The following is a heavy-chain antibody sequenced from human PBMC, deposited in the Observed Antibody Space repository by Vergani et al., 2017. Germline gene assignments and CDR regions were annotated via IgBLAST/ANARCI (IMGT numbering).Heavy chain of an antibody. Sequence: QVQLVQSGAEVKKPGSSVKVSCKASGGTFSSYATSWVRQAPGQGLEWMGGIIPIFGIANYAQKFQGRVTITADKSTSTAYMELSSLRSEDTAVYYCARTGVAATQASYYYYYYGMDVWGQGTTVTVSS. CDR3: ARTGVAATQASYYYYYYGMDV. V-gene: IGHV1-69*17. D-gene: IGHD2-15*01. CDR2: IIPIFGIA. J-gene: IGHJ6*02. CDR1: GGTFSSYA.